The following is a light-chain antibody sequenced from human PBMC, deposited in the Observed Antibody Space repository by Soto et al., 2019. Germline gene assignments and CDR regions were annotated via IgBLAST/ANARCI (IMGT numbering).Light chain of an antibody. CDR2: GAS. CDR1: QSVSSN. J-gene: IGKJ1*01. Sequence: EIVMTQSPATLSVSPGERATLSCRASQSVSSNLAWYQQKPGQAPRLLMYGASTRATGIPDRFSGSGSGTEFTLTISSLQSEDFAVYYCQQHNNWPPWTFGQGTKVEIK. CDR3: QQHNNWPPWT. V-gene: IGKV3-15*01.